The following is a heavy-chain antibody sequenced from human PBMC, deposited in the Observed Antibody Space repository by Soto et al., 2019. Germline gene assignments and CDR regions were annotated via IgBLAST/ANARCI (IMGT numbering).Heavy chain of an antibody. CDR2: VYYTGST. CDR3: ARGRTVRNYADDSSDYFYFFDY. V-gene: IGHV4-59*01. D-gene: IGHD3-22*01. CDR1: GDSISTFY. J-gene: IGHJ4*02. Sequence: LSLTCTVSGDSISTFYWGWMRQSPGKELEWIGYVYYTGSTNYNPSLKSRVTISVDRSKNQFSLKLTSANAADTAVYYCARGRTVRNYADDSSDYFYFFDYWGQGTQVTVSS.